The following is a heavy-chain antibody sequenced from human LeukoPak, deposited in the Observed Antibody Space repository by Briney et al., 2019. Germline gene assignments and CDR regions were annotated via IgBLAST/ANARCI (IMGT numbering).Heavy chain of an antibody. Sequence: SETLSLTCTVSGGSISSGSYYWSWIRQPAGKGLEWIGYIYYSGSTNYNPSLKSRVTISVDTSKNQFSLKLSSVTAADTAVYYCARSSAYYDYVWGSYRPRYYFDYWGQGTLVTVSS. V-gene: IGHV4-61*10. CDR1: GGSISSGSYY. CDR2: IYYSGST. D-gene: IGHD3-16*01. CDR3: ARSSAYYDYVWGSYRPRYYFDY. J-gene: IGHJ4*02.